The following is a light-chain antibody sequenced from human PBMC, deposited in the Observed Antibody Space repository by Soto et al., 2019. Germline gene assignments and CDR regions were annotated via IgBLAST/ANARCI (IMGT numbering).Light chain of an antibody. J-gene: IGKJ5*01. Sequence: EIVLTQSPDTLSLSAGERATLSCRASQSFRSSYLAWYQQKPGQAPRLLIYGASNRATAIPDRFSGSGSGADFTLTISRLEPEDFAVYYCQQYGVSPLFGQGTRLEIK. CDR2: GAS. CDR1: QSFRSSY. V-gene: IGKV3-20*01. CDR3: QQYGVSPL.